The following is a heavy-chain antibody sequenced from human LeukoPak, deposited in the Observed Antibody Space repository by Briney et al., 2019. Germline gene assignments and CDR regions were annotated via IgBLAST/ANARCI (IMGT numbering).Heavy chain of an antibody. Sequence: GASVKVSCKVSGYTLTELFMHWVRQAPGKGLEWMGGFDTEDGETIYAQKFQGRVTMTEDTSTDTAYMELRSLRSDDTAVYYCARDYYDSSGYYNYYYYGMDVWGQGTTVTVSS. J-gene: IGHJ6*02. CDR1: GYTLTELF. CDR3: ARDYYDSSGYYNYYYYGMDV. V-gene: IGHV1-24*01. D-gene: IGHD3-22*01. CDR2: FDTEDGET.